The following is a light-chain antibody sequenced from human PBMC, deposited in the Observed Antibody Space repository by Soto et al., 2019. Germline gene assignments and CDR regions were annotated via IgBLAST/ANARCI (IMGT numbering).Light chain of an antibody. Sequence: QSVLTQPASVSGSPGQSITISCTGTSGDVGGYNYVSWYQQHPGKAPKLMIYDVSNRPSGVSNRFSGSKSGNTASLTISGLQAEDEADYYCSSYTSSSTLLYVFGPGTKVTV. V-gene: IGLV2-14*01. CDR3: SSYTSSSTLLYV. J-gene: IGLJ1*01. CDR2: DVS. CDR1: SGDVGGYNY.